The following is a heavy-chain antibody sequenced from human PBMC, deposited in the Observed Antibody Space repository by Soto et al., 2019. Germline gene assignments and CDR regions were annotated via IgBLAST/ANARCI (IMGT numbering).Heavy chain of an antibody. CDR2: INGDNGNT. J-gene: IGHJ4*02. CDR3: ARGGQKTATLFY. CDR1: GYTFTSFA. D-gene: IGHD2-15*01. V-gene: IGHV1-3*01. Sequence: QVQVVQSGAEVKEPGASVKVSCKASGYTFTSFAMQWVRQAPGQGLEWMGWINGDNGNTKYSQKFQGRVTITRDTSANTAYPELTSLTSEDTAVYFCARGGQKTATLFYWGQGTLVTVSS.